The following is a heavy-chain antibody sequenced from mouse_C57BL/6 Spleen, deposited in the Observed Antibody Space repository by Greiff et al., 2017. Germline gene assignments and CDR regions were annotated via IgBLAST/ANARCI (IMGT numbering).Heavy chain of an antibody. D-gene: IGHD2-4*01. Sequence: EVMLVESEGGLVQPGSSMKLSCTASGFTFSDYYMAWVRQVPEKGLEWVANINYDGSSTYYLDSLKSRFIISRDNAKNILYLQMSSLKSEDTATYYCARDDYDVGAMDYWGQGTSVTVSS. V-gene: IGHV5-16*01. CDR1: GFTFSDYY. J-gene: IGHJ4*01. CDR2: INYDGSST. CDR3: ARDDYDVGAMDY.